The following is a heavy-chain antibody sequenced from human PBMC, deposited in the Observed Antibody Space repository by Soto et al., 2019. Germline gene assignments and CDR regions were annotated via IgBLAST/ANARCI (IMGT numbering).Heavy chain of an antibody. CDR2: ITPTLGTT. CDR3: ARGFTTGATIDGFDY. D-gene: IGHD1-1*01. V-gene: IGHV1-69*13. Sequence: SVKVSCKASGATFSGSAFSWVRQAPGQGLEWMGGITPTLGTTNYTQHLQGRVTITADESTGTSFMELTSLTSEDTAVYYCARGFTTGATIDGFDYWGQGTLVTVSS. J-gene: IGHJ4*02. CDR1: GATFSGSA.